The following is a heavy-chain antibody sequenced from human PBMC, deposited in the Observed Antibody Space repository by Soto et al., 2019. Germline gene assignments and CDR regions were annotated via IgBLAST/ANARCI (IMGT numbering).Heavy chain of an antibody. J-gene: IGHJ4*02. CDR1: GYTFTNYD. V-gene: IGHV1-8*01. Sequence: QVQLVQSGAEVKKPGASVKVSCKASGYTFTNYDINWVRQATGQGLEWMGWMTPNSGNTGFAQKFQGRVTMTRNTSISTAYMELSSLRSEDTAVYYCTRENGDFDYWGQGSQVTVSA. CDR3: TRENGDFDY. D-gene: IGHD4-17*01. CDR2: MTPNSGNT.